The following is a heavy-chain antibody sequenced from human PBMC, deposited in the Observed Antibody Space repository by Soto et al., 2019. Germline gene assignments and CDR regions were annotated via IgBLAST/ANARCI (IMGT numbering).Heavy chain of an antibody. J-gene: IGHJ1*01. CDR2: IYYSGST. CDR3: ARGRIVVVPASHAPEYFQH. CDR1: GGSISSGGYY. D-gene: IGHD2-2*01. Sequence: QLQLQESGPGLVKPSQTLSLTCTVSGGSISSGGYYWSWIRQHPGKGLEWIGNIYYSGSTYYNPSLKSRVTISVDTSKNQFSLKLSSVTAADTAVYYCARGRIVVVPASHAPEYFQHWGQGTLVTVS. V-gene: IGHV4-31*03.